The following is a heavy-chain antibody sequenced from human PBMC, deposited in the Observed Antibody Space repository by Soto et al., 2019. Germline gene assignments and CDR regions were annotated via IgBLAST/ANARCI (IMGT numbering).Heavy chain of an antibody. CDR3: ARTYSSSWNYFDY. CDR2: ISFDGSLK. CDR1: GFTFDSHT. Sequence: QVQLVESGGGVVQPGRSLRLSCAASGFTFDSHTMHWVRQAPGKGLEWVALISFDGSLKYDADSVKGRFTISRDNFKNTLFLEMNSLRDEDTGVYYCARTYSSSWNYFDYWGQGTLVTVSS. D-gene: IGHD6-13*01. J-gene: IGHJ4*02. V-gene: IGHV3-30*04.